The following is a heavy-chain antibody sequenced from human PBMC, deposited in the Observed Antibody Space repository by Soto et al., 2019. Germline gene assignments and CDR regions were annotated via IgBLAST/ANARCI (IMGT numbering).Heavy chain of an antibody. Sequence: ASVKVSCKASGYTFTSYDINWVRQATGQGLEWMGWMNPNSGNTGYAQKFQGRVTMTRNTSISTAYMELSSLRSEDTAVYYCARSPSYDFWSGYYVPDYYYYMDVWGKGTTVTVS. CDR2: MNPNSGNT. CDR1: GYTFTSYD. J-gene: IGHJ6*03. CDR3: ARSPSYDFWSGYYVPDYYYYMDV. V-gene: IGHV1-8*01. D-gene: IGHD3-3*01.